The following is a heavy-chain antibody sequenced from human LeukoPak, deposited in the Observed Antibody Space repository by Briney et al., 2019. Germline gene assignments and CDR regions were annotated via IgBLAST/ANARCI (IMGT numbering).Heavy chain of an antibody. J-gene: IGHJ4*02. D-gene: IGHD2-15*01. Sequence: ASVKVSCKASGYTFTSYGISWVRQAPGQGLEWMGWTNTYNGNTNYAQKLQGRVTLTTDTSTTTAYMELRSLRSDDTAVYYCARRYCSAGNCYSGSFDYWGQGTLVTVSS. CDR2: TNTYNGNT. CDR3: ARRYCSAGNCYSGSFDY. V-gene: IGHV1-18*01. CDR1: GYTFTSYG.